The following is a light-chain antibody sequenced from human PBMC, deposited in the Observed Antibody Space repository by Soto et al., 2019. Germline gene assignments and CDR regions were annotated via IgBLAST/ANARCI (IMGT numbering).Light chain of an antibody. CDR2: DAS. CDR1: QSVSSY. V-gene: IGKV3-11*01. J-gene: IGKJ4*01. CDR3: QQRSNWLT. Sequence: EIVLTQSPATLSLSPGERATLSCRASQSVSSYLAWYQQKPGQAPRLLIYDASNRATVIPARFSGSGSAKDFPITIRILEHEDVAYYYCQQRSNWLTFGGGTKVEIK.